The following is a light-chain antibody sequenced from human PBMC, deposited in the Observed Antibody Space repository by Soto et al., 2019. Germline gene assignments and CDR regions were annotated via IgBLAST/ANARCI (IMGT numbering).Light chain of an antibody. CDR2: GVS. J-gene: IGKJ4*01. CDR3: QQYNNCPLT. CDR1: QSVSSN. V-gene: IGKV3-15*01. Sequence: EIVMTQSPATLSVSPGERAILSCRGSQSVSSNLAWYQQKPGQAPRLLIYGVSTRATGIPAKFSGSGSETEFTLTISSLQSEDFAVYYCQQYNNCPLTFGGGTKVEIK.